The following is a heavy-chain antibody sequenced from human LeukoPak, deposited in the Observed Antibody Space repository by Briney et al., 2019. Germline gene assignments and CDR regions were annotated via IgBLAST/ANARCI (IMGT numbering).Heavy chain of an antibody. Sequence: PGGSLRLSCAASGFTLRNYTMTWVRQAAGKWLRWVSYIHSRSSTIYYADPVKGRFTISRDNADKSLYLQMNSLRAEDTPVYYCACHRPNWHFDLWGRGTLVSVPS. CDR2: IHSRSSTI. V-gene: IGHV3-48*04. CDR3: ACHRPNWHFDL. CDR1: GFTLRNYT. J-gene: IGHJ2*01.